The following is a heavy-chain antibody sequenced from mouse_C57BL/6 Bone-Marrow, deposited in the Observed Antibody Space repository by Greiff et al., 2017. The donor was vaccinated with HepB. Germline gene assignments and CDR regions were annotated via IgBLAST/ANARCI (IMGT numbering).Heavy chain of an antibody. CDR2: ISYDGSN. V-gene: IGHV3-6*01. CDR1: GYSITSGYY. J-gene: IGHJ3*01. CDR3: ARYDYLFAY. Sequence: EVKLVESGPGLVKPSQSLSLTCSVTGYSITSGYYWNWIRQFPGNKLEWMGYISYDGSNNYNPSLKNRISITRDTSKNQFFLKLNSVTTEDTATYYCARYDYLFAYWGQGTLVTVSA. D-gene: IGHD2-4*01.